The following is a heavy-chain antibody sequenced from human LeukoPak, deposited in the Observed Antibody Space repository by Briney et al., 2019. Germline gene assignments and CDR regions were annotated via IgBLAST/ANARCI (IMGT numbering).Heavy chain of an antibody. Sequence: GGSLRLSCAASGFTYSSYAMHWVRQAPGKGLDWVAVILEDGSYQYYADSVKGRFTISRDNSKNTLFLQMNSLRGEDTAMYYCARVQGGGYRTADYWGQGTLVTVSS. J-gene: IGHJ4*02. CDR2: ILEDGSYQ. CDR1: GFTYSSYA. V-gene: IGHV3-30*19. CDR3: ARVQGGGYRTADY. D-gene: IGHD1-14*01.